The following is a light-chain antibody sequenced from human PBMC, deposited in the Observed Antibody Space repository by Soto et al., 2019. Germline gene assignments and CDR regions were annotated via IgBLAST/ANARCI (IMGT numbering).Light chain of an antibody. CDR3: SSYTSSSTYV. CDR2: DVS. J-gene: IGLJ1*01. Sequence: QSVLTQPPSVSGSPGQSVTISCTGTSSDVGSSNGVSWYQQPPGTAPKLMIYDVSDRPSGVPDRFSGSKSGNTASLTISGLHAEDDADYYCSSYTSSSTYVFGTGNKVTVL. CDR1: SSDVGSSNG. V-gene: IGLV2-18*02.